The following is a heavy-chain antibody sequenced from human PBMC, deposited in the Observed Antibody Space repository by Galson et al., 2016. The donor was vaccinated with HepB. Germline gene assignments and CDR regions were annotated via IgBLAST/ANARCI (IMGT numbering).Heavy chain of an antibody. V-gene: IGHV4-28*06. CDR1: VDSISSSYW. D-gene: IGHD2-21*02. J-gene: IGHJ5*01. CDR3: AKTGGLTADNWFES. CDR2: VFYSGHT. Sequence: LSLTCKVSVDSISSSYWWGWIRQSPGKGLEWLGYVFYSGHTHYSPSLKTRVTMSIDKSKNEFSLKLTSVTALDTAIYYCAKTGGLTADNWFESWGQGTLVTVSP.